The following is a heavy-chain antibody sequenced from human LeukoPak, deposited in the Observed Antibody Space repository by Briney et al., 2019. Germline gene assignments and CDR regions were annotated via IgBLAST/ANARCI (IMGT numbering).Heavy chain of an antibody. D-gene: IGHD3-10*01. Sequence: SETLSLTCAVYGGSFSGYYWSWIRQPPGKGLEWIGEINHSGSTNYNPSLKSRVTISVDTSKNQFSLKLSSVTAADTAVYYCARGTMVRGVIITELYYYYYMDVWGKGTTVTISS. CDR1: GGSFSGYY. J-gene: IGHJ6*03. CDR3: ARGTMVRGVIITELYYYYYMDV. V-gene: IGHV4-34*01. CDR2: INHSGST.